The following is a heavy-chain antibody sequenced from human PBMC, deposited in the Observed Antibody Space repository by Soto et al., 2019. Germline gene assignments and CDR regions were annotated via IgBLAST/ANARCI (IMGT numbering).Heavy chain of an antibody. CDR1: GFTFSKYA. Sequence: GSLRLSCAASGFTFSKYAMTWVRQAPGKGLEWVSLISESGGSTYYAGSVRGRFTISRDNSKNTLYLQMDSLRAEDTAVYFCAKSREHLKDALHIWGQGTMVTVSS. CDR3: AKSREHLKDALHI. V-gene: IGHV3-23*01. J-gene: IGHJ3*02. CDR2: ISESGGST.